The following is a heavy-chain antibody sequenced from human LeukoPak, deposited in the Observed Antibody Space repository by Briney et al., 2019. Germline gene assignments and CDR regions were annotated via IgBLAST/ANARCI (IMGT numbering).Heavy chain of an antibody. J-gene: IGHJ4*02. CDR3: ARASWDSSGWPFDH. D-gene: IGHD6-19*01. CDR1: GHTFTSYG. CDR2: ISAYNGNT. Sequence: ASVKVSCKASGHTFTSYGISWVRQAPGQGLEWMGWISAYNGNTNYAQKFQGRVTMTTDTSTSTAYMELRSLRSDDTAVYYCARASWDSSGWPFDHWVQGTLVTVSS. V-gene: IGHV1-18*01.